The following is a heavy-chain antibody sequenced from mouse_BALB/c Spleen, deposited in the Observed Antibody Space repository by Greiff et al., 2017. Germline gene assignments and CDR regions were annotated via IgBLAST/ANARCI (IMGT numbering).Heavy chain of an antibody. CDR2: INPYNDGT. CDR1: GYTFTSYV. CDR3: ARERDYYGSRGYFDY. Sequence: VQLKQSGPELVKPGASVKMSCKASGYTFTSYVMHWVKQKPGQGLEWIGYINPYNDGTKYNEKFKGKATLTSDKSSSTAYMELSSLTSEDSAVYYCARERDYYGSRGYFDYWGQGTTLTVSS. J-gene: IGHJ2*01. V-gene: IGHV1-14*01. D-gene: IGHD1-1*01.